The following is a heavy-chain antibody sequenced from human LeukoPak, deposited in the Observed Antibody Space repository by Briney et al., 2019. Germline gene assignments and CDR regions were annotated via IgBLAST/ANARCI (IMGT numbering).Heavy chain of an antibody. CDR1: GFTVSSNY. Sequence: PGGSLRLSCAASGFTVSSNYMSWVRQAPGKGLEWVSAISGSGGSTYYADSVKGRFTISRDNSKNTLYLQMNSLRAEDTAVYYCAKAGWELLRGSFDYWGQGTLVTVSS. V-gene: IGHV3-23*01. CDR2: ISGSGGST. J-gene: IGHJ4*02. CDR3: AKAGWELLRGSFDY. D-gene: IGHD1-26*01.